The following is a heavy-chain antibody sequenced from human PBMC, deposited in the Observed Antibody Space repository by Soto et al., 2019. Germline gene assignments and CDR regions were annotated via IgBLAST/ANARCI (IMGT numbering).Heavy chain of an antibody. CDR3: ARDASYYSLWSGYYPSRNGMDV. D-gene: IGHD3-3*01. V-gene: IGHV3-33*01. CDR2: IWYDGSKK. J-gene: IGHJ6*02. CDR1: GFTFSSFG. Sequence: QVQVVESGGGVVQPGRSLRLSCAASGFTFSSFGMHWVRQAPGKGLEWVSLIWYDGSKKSYGDSVKGGFTISRDNSRNTAYLQMNSLRADDTAVYYCARDASYYSLWSGYYPSRNGMDVWGQGTTVTVSS.